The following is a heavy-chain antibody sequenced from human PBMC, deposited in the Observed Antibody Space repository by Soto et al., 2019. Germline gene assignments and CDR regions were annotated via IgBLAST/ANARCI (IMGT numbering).Heavy chain of an antibody. CDR3: ATVFEH. V-gene: IGHV3-74*01. J-gene: IGHJ4*02. Sequence: VPLVESGGGSVQPGGSLRLSCVASGITFSGFWMHWVRQVPGKGLVWVARVDSAGSGTSYADSVKGRFTISRDNAKNTLSLQMDSLRVEGAAVSYCATVFEHWGQGIPVTVSS. CDR1: GITFSGFW. CDR2: VDSAGSGT.